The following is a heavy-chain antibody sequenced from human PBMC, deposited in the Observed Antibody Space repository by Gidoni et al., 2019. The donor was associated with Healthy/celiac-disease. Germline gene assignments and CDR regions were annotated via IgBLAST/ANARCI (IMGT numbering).Heavy chain of an antibody. Sequence: QVQLQESGPGLVKPSQTLSLTCPVPGGSISSGGYYWSWIRQHPGKGLEWIGYIYYSGSTYYNPSLKSLVTREVDTSKNQFSLKRSSVTAADTAVYYCARGSYYDSSGYPQDAFDIWGQGTMVTVSS. CDR3: ARGSYYDSSGYPQDAFDI. V-gene: IGHV4-31*01. CDR2: IYYSGST. CDR1: GGSISSGGYY. J-gene: IGHJ3*02. D-gene: IGHD3-22*01.